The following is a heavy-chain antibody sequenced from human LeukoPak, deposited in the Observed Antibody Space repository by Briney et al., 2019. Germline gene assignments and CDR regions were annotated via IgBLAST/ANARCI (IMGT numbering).Heavy chain of an antibody. CDR3: ARALPPSVNTPWK. D-gene: IGHD1-1*01. J-gene: IGHJ4*02. Sequence: HPGGSLRLSCAASGFTFSSYWIHWVRQAPGKGLVWVSRISSDGSSTSYADSVKGRFTIFRDNAKNTLYLQMNSLGAEDTAVYYCARALPPSVNTPWKWGQGTQVTVSS. CDR1: GFTFSSYW. CDR2: ISSDGSST. V-gene: IGHV3-74*01.